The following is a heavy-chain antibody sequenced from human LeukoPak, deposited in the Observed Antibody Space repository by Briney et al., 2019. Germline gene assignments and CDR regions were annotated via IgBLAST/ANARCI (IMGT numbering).Heavy chain of an antibody. CDR2: INPNSGGT. J-gene: IGHJ5*02. D-gene: IGHD2-2*02. Sequence: ASAKVSCKASGYTFTGYYMHWVRQAPGQGLEWMGWINPNSGGTNYAQKFQGRVTMTRDTSTSTAYMELSRLRSDDTAVYYCARAGYCSSTSCYSWFDPWGQGTLVTVSS. V-gene: IGHV1-2*02. CDR1: GYTFTGYY. CDR3: ARAGYCSSTSCYSWFDP.